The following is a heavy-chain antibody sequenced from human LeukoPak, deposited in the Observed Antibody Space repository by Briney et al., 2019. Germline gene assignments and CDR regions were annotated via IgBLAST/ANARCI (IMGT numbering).Heavy chain of an antibody. J-gene: IGHJ4*02. CDR2: IYHSGST. Sequence: SETLSLTCAVSGGSISSYYWSWIRQPPGKGLEWIGYIYHSGSTYYNPSLKSRVTISVDRSKNQFSLKLSSVTAADTAVYYCARDIGGSYLGYWGQGTLVTVSS. D-gene: IGHD1-26*01. CDR1: GGSISSYY. V-gene: IGHV4-59*12. CDR3: ARDIGGSYLGY.